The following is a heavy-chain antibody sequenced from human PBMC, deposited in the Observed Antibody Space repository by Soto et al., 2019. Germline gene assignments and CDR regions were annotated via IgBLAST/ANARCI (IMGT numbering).Heavy chain of an antibody. CDR1: GFTFSSYA. Sequence: EVQLLESGGGLVQPGGSLRLSCAASGFTFSSYAMSWVRQAPGKGLEWVSAISGSGGSTYYADSVKGRFTISRDNSKNKLYLQMNRLRAEDTAVYYCAKDISTHCSGGSCYPYYFVYWGQGTLVTVSS. D-gene: IGHD2-15*01. CDR2: ISGSGGST. CDR3: AKDISTHCSGGSCYPYYFVY. J-gene: IGHJ4*02. V-gene: IGHV3-23*01.